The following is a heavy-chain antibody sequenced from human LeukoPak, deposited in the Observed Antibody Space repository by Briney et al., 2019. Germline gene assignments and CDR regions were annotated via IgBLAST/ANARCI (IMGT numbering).Heavy chain of an antibody. CDR3: ARARLAAMVAATGSWFDP. D-gene: IGHD2-15*01. CDR1: GFTFSSYG. J-gene: IGHJ5*02. Sequence: GGSLRLSCAASGFTFSSYGMHWVRQAPGKGLEWVAVISYDGSNKYYADSVKGRFTISRDNSKNTLYLQMNSLRSEDTAVYYCARARLAAMVAATGSWFDPWGQGTLVTVSS. V-gene: IGHV3-30*03. CDR2: ISYDGSNK.